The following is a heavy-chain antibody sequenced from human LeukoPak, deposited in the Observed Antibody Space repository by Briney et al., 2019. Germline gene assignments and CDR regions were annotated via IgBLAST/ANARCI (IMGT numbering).Heavy chain of an antibody. Sequence: PGGSLRLSCAASGFTFSSYEMNWVRQAPGEGLEWVSYIGNSGSTIYYADSVKGRFTISRDNAKNSLYLQMNSLRAEDTAVYYCAREAGRVGSYFPYYFDYWGQGTLVTVSS. V-gene: IGHV3-48*03. J-gene: IGHJ4*02. CDR3: AREAGRVGSYFPYYFDY. CDR1: GFTFSSYE. D-gene: IGHD3-10*01. CDR2: IGNSGSTI.